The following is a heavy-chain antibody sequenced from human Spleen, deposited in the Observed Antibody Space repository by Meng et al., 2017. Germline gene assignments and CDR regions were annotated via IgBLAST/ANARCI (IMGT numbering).Heavy chain of an antibody. CDR2: INWNGGST. D-gene: IGHD1-26*01. J-gene: IGHJ6*02. CDR3: AKDSVGAAGYGMDV. V-gene: IGHV3-20*04. Sequence: GESLKISCAASGFTFSSYWMSWVRQAPGKGLEWVSGINWNGGSTGYADSVKGRFTISRDNAKKSLYLQMNSLRAEDTALYYCAKDSVGAAGYGMDVWGQGTTVTVSS. CDR1: GFTFSSYW.